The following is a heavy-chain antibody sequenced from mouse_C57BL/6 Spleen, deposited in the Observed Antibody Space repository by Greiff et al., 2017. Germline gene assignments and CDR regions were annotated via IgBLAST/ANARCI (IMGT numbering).Heavy chain of an antibody. CDR3: ARVDYGNFYFDY. D-gene: IGHD2-1*01. V-gene: IGHV1-55*01. J-gene: IGHJ2*01. CDR2: IYPGSGST. CDR1: GYTFTSYW. Sequence: VQLQQPGAELVKPGDSVKMSCKASGYTFTSYWITWVKQRPGQGLEWIGDIYPGSGSTNYNGKFKSKATMTVDKSSSTAYMQLSSLTSEDSAVYYCARVDYGNFYFDYWGQGTTLTVSS.